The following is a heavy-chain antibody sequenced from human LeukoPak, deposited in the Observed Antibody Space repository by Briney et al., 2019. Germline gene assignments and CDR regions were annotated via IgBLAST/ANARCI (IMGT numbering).Heavy chain of an antibody. Sequence: GGSLRLSCAASGFTFTNFAMSWVRQAPGKGLQWVSTISGNGNSLYYADSVNGRFTISRDNSKNTLYLQMNSLRTEDTAVYYCAKDRGVGAARFMDVWGKGTTVIVSS. D-gene: IGHD1-26*01. V-gene: IGHV3-23*01. J-gene: IGHJ6*03. CDR1: GFTFTNFA. CDR2: ISGNGNSL. CDR3: AKDRGVGAARFMDV.